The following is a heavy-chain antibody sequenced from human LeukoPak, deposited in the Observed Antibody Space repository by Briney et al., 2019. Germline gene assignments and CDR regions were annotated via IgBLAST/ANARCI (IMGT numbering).Heavy chain of an antibody. CDR3: AKDPPLGGNHIVVVTATYRKYYYYGMDV. CDR2: ISYDGSNK. V-gene: IGHV3-30-3*01. CDR1: GFTFSSYA. J-gene: IGHJ6*02. D-gene: IGHD2-21*02. Sequence: PGRSLRLSCAASGFTFSSYAMHWVRQAPGKGLEWVAVISYDGSNKYYADSVKGRFTISRDNSKNTLYLQMNSLRAEDTAVYYCAKDPPLGGNHIVVVTATYRKYYYYGMDVWGQGTTVTVSS.